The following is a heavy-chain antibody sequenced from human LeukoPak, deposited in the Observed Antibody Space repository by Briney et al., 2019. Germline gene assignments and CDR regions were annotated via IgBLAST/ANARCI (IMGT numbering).Heavy chain of an antibody. CDR3: ARDKGTSYISSFDY. CDR1: GFTFSSYG. D-gene: IGHD1-1*01. J-gene: IGHJ4*02. Sequence: GGSLKLSCTASGFTFSSYGIHWVRQAPGQGLEWVAIISSDGSNKYYADSVKGRFTISRDNSKNTPYLQMNSLRAADTAVYYCARDKGTSYISSFDYWGQGTLVTVSS. CDR2: ISSDGSNK. V-gene: IGHV3-30*04.